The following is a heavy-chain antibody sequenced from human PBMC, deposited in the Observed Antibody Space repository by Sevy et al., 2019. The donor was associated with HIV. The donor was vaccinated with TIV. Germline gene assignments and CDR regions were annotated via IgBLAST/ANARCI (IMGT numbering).Heavy chain of an antibody. CDR1: GYSFTTYG. D-gene: IGHD7-27*01. J-gene: IGHJ4*02. CDR2: ISPYCGNT. V-gene: IGHV1-18*01. Sequence: ASVKVSCKASGYSFTTYGISWVRQAPGQGLEWMGWISPYCGNTDFVRKFQGRITMTTETSTSTAYMELRSLTSDDTAVYYCARVGNLNWVPFDCWGQGTLVTVSS. CDR3: ARVGNLNWVPFDC.